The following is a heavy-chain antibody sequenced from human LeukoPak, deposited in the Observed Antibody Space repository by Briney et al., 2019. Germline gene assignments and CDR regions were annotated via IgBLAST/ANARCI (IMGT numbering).Heavy chain of an antibody. CDR3: ARDLTPSRNYFDY. J-gene: IGHJ4*02. CDR2: ISGSAART. CDR1: GFTFSTYG. V-gene: IGHV3-23*01. Sequence: PGGSLRLSCAASGFTFSTYGMTWVRQAPGRGLEWVSAISGSAARTFYADSVKGRFTISRDNSKNTLSLQMNSLRAEDTAVYYCARDLTPSRNYFDYWGLGTLVTVSS. D-gene: IGHD3-16*01.